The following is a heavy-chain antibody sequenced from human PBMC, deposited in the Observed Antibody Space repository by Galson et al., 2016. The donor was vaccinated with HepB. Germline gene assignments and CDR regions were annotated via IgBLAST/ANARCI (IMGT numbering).Heavy chain of an antibody. D-gene: IGHD5-18*01. V-gene: IGHV3-21*01. J-gene: IGHJ4*02. Sequence: SLRLSCAASGFTFSSYTMNWVRQAPGKGLEWVSSISSRSSDIYYADSVKGRFTISGDNAKNSLYLQMNSLRAEETAVYYCARMVRFDSYGYPGIRDYWGQGTLVTVSS. CDR2: ISSRSSDI. CDR3: ARMVRFDSYGYPGIRDY. CDR1: GFTFSSYT.